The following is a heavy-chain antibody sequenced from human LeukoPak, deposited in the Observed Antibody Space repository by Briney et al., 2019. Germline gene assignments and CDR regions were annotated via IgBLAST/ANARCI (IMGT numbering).Heavy chain of an antibody. D-gene: IGHD6-6*01. CDR1: GFTVSSNY. CDR3: AGAARNYYYYYMDA. CDR2: IYSGGST. J-gene: IGHJ6*03. V-gene: IGHV3-66*02. Sequence: PGGSLRLSCAASGFTVSSNYMSWVRQAPGKGLEWVSVIYSGGSTYYADSVKGRFTISRDNSKNTLYLQMNSLRAEDTAVNYCAGAARNYYYYYMDAWGKGTTVTVSS.